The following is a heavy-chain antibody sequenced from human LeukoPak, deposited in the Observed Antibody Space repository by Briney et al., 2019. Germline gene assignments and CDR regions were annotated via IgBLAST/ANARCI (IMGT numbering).Heavy chain of an antibody. J-gene: IGHJ6*03. CDR2: MNPNSGNT. CDR3: ARGPFYYYYYYMDV. V-gene: IGHV1-8*03. CDR1: GYTFTSYD. Sequence: ASVKVSCKASGYTFTSYDINWVRQATGQGLEWMGWMNPNSGNTGYAQKFQGRVTITRNTSISTAYMELSSLRSEDTAVYYCARGPFYYYYYYMDVWGKGTTVTLSS.